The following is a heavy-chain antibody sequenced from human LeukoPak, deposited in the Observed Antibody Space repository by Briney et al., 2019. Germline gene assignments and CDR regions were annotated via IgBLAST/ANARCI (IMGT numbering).Heavy chain of an antibody. CDR3: ARAGGLVVAGTFDP. D-gene: IGHD6-19*01. Sequence: SETLSLTCTVSGGSISSYYWSWIRQPPGRGLEWIGYIYYSGSTNYNPSLKSRVTISVDTSKNQFSLKLSSVTAADTAVYYCARAGGLVVAGTFDPWGQGTLVTVSS. V-gene: IGHV4-59*01. J-gene: IGHJ5*02. CDR2: IYYSGST. CDR1: GGSISSYY.